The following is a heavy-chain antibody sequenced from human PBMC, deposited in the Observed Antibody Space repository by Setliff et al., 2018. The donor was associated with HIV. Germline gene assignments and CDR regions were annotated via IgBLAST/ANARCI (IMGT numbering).Heavy chain of an antibody. D-gene: IGHD4-17*01. V-gene: IGHV4-4*07. CDR1: GGSMSTYY. Sequence: SETLSLTCSVSGGSMSTYYWSWIRQPAGKGLEWIGRIYFTGSSDNNPSLKSRVTLSVDTSKHQFSLKLSSVTAADTAVYYCARVQMAYAAFDVWGQGTMVTVSS. CDR2: IYFTGSS. CDR3: ARVQMAYAAFDV. J-gene: IGHJ3*01.